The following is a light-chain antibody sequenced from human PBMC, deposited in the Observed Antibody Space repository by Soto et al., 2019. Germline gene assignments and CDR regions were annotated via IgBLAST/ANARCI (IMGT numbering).Light chain of an antibody. V-gene: IGKV3-20*01. CDR1: QSVSSSY. J-gene: IGKJ4*01. CDR3: QQYGGSPPLT. CDR2: GAS. Sequence: EIVLTQSPGTLSLSPGERATLSCRASQSVSSSYLAWYQQKPGQAPRLLMYGASNRATGIPDRFSGSGSGTDFTLNISNLEPEDFAVYYCQQYGGSPPLTFGGGTKVEIK.